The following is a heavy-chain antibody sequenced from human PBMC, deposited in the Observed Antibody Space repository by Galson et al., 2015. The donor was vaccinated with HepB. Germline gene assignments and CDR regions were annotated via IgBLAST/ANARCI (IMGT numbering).Heavy chain of an antibody. CDR1: GGTFSSYA. D-gene: IGHD5-18*01. CDR3: ARASHSLKLAARFDY. Sequence: SVKVSCKASGGTFSSYAISWVRQAPGQGLEWMGGIIPIFGTANYAQKFQGRVTITADESTSTAYMELSSLRSEDTAVYYCARASHSLKLAARFDYWGQGTLVTVSS. J-gene: IGHJ4*02. V-gene: IGHV1-69*13. CDR2: IIPIFGTA.